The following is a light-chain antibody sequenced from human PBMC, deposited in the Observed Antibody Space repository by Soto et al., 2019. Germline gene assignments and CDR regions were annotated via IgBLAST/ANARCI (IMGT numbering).Light chain of an antibody. V-gene: IGKV3-15*01. CDR1: PSVSSN. CDR3: LQDNSCKT. Sequence: EIMMTQSPVTLPASPGERATLSCRASPSVSSNLAWYQQKPGQPPRLLIEDASSRATGIPGRFSGSGSGTEFTLVISSLQAEDSEVYYWLQDNSCKTFGQGTKVEIK. CDR2: DAS. J-gene: IGKJ1*01.